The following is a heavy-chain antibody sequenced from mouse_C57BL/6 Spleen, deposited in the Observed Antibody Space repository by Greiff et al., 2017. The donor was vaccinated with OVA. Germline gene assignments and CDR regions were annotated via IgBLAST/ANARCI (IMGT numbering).Heavy chain of an antibody. D-gene: IGHD2-4*01. CDR1: GFTFSDYG. CDR3: ARHDYDCAMDY. V-gene: IGHV5-17*01. CDR2: ISSGSSTI. J-gene: IGHJ4*01. Sequence: EVKLVESGGGLVKPGGSLKLSCAASGFTFSDYGMHWVRQAPEKGLEWVAYISSGSSTIYYADTVKGRFTISRDNAKNTLFLQMTSLRSEDTAMYYCARHDYDCAMDYWGQGTSVTVSS.